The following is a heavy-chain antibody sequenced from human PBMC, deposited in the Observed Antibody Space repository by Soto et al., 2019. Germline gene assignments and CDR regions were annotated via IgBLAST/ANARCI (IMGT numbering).Heavy chain of an antibody. CDR2: IYWNDDK. J-gene: IGHJ4*02. V-gene: IGHV2-5*01. Sequence: GPTLVNPTQTLTLTCTFSGFSLSTDGVGVGWIRQPPGKALEWLALIYWNDDKRYSPFLKSRLTIAKDTSKNQVVLTMTNVDPADTATYYCARRPRYSNYVDYWGQGTLVTVSS. CDR3: ARRPRYSNYVDY. CDR1: GFSLSTDGVG. D-gene: IGHD4-4*01.